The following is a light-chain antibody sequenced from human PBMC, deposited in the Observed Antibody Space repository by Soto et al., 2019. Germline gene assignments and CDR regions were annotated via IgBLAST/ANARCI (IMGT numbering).Light chain of an antibody. V-gene: IGKV1-5*03. CDR3: QQYNVYWT. Sequence: DIQMTPSPSSLSASVGDRITITCRASQGINIWLAWYQQKPGRAPKLLISTASTLESGVPSRFSGSGSGTEFTLTISSLQPDDFATYYCQQYNVYWTFGQGTKVDIK. CDR2: TAS. J-gene: IGKJ1*01. CDR1: QGINIW.